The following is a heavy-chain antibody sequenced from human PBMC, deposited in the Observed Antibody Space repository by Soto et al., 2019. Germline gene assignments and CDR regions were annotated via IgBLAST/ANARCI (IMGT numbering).Heavy chain of an antibody. Sequence: QVQLVQSGAAVKKPGASVKVSCKASGYTFTSYGFSWVRQAPGQGLEWMGWISAYNGNTNYAQKLQGRITMTTDTSTSPAYLAMTSQDSDDIAVYDCASYHLISYYYGRDVWGQGTTVTVSS. CDR3: ASYHLISYYYGRDV. CDR1: GYTFTSYG. V-gene: IGHV1-18*03. CDR2: ISAYNGNT. D-gene: IGHD2-2*01. J-gene: IGHJ6*02.